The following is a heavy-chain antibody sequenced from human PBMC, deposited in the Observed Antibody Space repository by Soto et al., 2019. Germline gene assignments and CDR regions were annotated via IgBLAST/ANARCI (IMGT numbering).Heavy chain of an antibody. CDR3: ARDSVEGEVVVVQESHAEYFQH. V-gene: IGHV1-69*13. J-gene: IGHJ1*01. CDR2: IIPIFGTA. D-gene: IGHD3-22*01. CDR1: GGTFSSYA. Sequence: ASVKVSCKASGGTFSSYAISWVRQAPGQGLEWMGGIIPIFGTANYAQKFQGRVTITADESTSTAYMELSSLRSEDTAVYYCARDSVEGEVVVVQESHAEYFQHWGQGTLVTVSS.